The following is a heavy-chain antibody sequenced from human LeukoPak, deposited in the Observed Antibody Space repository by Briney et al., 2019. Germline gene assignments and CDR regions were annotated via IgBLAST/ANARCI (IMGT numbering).Heavy chain of an antibody. D-gene: IGHD2-15*01. J-gene: IGHJ4*02. CDR1: GGSFSGYY. V-gene: IGHV4-34*01. CDR3: ARRGRRIR. CDR2: INHSGST. Sequence: PSETLSLTCAVYGGSFSGYYWSWIRQPPGKGLEWIGEINHSGSTNYNPSLKSRVTISVDTSKNQFSLKLSSVTAADTAVYYCARRGRRIRWGQGTLVTVSS.